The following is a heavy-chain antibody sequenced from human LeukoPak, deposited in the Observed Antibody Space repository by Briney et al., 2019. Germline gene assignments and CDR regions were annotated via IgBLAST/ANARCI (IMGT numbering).Heavy chain of an antibody. CDR2: ISWNSGSR. CDR1: GFTFDDYA. J-gene: IGHJ5*02. V-gene: IGHV3-9*01. Sequence: GGSLRLSCAASGFTFDDYAMHWVRQAPGKGLEWVSGISWNSGSRGYADSVKGRFTISRDNAKNSLYLQMNSLRAEDTALYYCAKDWGDVLRYRFDPWGQGTLVTVSS. CDR3: AKDWGDVLRYRFDP. D-gene: IGHD3-9*01.